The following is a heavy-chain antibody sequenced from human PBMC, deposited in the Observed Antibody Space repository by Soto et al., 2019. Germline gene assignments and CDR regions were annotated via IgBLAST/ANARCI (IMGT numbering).Heavy chain of an antibody. D-gene: IGHD2-2*01. J-gene: IGHJ5*01. V-gene: IGHV3-21*01. CDR2: SGLTTRYV. Sequence: EVQLVESGGGLVKPGGSLRLSCAASGFTFSRYGMSWVRQAPGKGLEWVSASGLTTRYVYNADSVKGRFSISTDNAKKILYLEMYALRTEDAAVYYWARDPSEARVGNWFDSWGQGTLVTVSS. CDR3: ARDPSEARVGNWFDS. CDR1: GFTFSRYG.